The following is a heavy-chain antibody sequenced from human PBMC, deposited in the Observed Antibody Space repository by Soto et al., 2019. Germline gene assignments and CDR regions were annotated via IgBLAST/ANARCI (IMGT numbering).Heavy chain of an antibody. CDR1: GFSLSTIGVG. J-gene: IGHJ4*02. Sequence: SGPTLVNPTQTLTLTCTFSGFSLSTIGVGVGWIRQPPGKALEWLALIYWDDDKRYSPSLKSRLTITKDTSKNQVVLTMTTMDPVDTATYYCAHQLLVVPDDPAFDYWGQGTLFNVS. V-gene: IGHV2-5*02. CDR3: AHQLLVVPDDPAFDY. CDR2: IYWDDDK. D-gene: IGHD2-2*01.